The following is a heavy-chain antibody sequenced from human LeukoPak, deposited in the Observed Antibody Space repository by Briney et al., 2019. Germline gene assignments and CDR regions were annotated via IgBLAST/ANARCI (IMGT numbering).Heavy chain of an antibody. CDR2: IIPILGIA. CDR1: GGTFSSYA. J-gene: IGHJ4*02. D-gene: IGHD5-18*01. Sequence: SVKVSCKASGGTFSSYAISWVRQAPGQGLEWMGRIIPILGIANYAQEFQGRVTITADKSTSTAYMELSSLRSEDTAVYYCAIQRGYSYGSGDYWGQGTLVTVSS. CDR3: AIQRGYSYGSGDY. V-gene: IGHV1-69*04.